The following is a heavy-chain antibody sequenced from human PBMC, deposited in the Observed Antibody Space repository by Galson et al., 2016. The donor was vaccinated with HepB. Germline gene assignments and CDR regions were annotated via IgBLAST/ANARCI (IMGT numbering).Heavy chain of an antibody. D-gene: IGHD3-10*01. Sequence: QSGAEVKKPGESLKISCKASGYSFTTYWIGWVRQMPGKGLEWMGIIYPGDSDTKYSPSFQGQVTISADKSINTAYLQWSSLKASDTAMYYCTRSYYFDSGNFDFWGQGTLVTVSS. CDR1: GYSFTTYW. J-gene: IGHJ4*02. V-gene: IGHV5-51*01. CDR3: TRSYYFDSGNFDF. CDR2: IYPGDSDT.